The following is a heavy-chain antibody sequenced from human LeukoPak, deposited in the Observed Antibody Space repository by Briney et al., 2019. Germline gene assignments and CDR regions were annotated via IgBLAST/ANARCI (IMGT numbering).Heavy chain of an antibody. V-gene: IGHV3-74*01. D-gene: IGHD6-19*01. CDR1: GFTFSSYW. CDR3: ARDLQAYSSGWSDLDY. Sequence: PGGALRLSCAASGFTFSSYWMHWVRQAPRKGLVWVSLINTDGSSTSYADSVKGRFTISRDNAKNTLYLQMNSLRAEDTAVYYCARDLQAYSSGWSDLDYWGQGTLVTVSS. CDR2: INTDGSST. J-gene: IGHJ4*02.